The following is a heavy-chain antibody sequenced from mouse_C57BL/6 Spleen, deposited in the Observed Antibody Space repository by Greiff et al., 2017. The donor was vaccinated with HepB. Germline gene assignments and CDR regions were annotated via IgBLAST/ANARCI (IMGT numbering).Heavy chain of an antibody. CDR2: INPSNGGT. V-gene: IGHV1-53*01. CDR3: ARADGYYGDFDD. CDR1: GYTFTSYW. J-gene: IGHJ2*01. D-gene: IGHD2-3*01. Sequence: QVQLQQPGTELVTPGASVKLSCKASGYTFTSYWMHWVKQRPGQGLEWIGNINPSNGGTNYNEKFKSKATLTVDNSSSTAYMQLSSLTSEDSAVYYCARADGYYGDFDDWGKGTTLTVSS.